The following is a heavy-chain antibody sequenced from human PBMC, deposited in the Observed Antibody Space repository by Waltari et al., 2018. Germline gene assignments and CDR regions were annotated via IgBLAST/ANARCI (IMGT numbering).Heavy chain of an antibody. CDR3: ARDKYSSSWYYGMDV. J-gene: IGHJ6*02. CDR2: IYTSGST. CDR1: GGSISRYY. V-gene: IGHV4-4*07. Sequence: QVQLQESGPGLVKPSETLSLTCTVSGGSISRYYWSWIRQPAGKGLEWIGRIYTSGSTNYNPSLKSRVTMSVDTSKNQFSLKLSSVTAADTAVYYCARDKYSSSWYYGMDVWGQGTTVTVSS. D-gene: IGHD6-13*01.